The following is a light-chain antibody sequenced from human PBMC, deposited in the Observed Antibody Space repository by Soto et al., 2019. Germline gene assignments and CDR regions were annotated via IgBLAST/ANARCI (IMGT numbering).Light chain of an antibody. CDR1: SSDVGVYNY. CDR3: SSYTTSSTYV. CDR2: EVS. J-gene: IGLJ1*01. Sequence: QSALTQPASVSGSPGQSITISCTGTSSDVGVYNYVSWYQQHPGKAPKLMISEVSNRPSGVSNRFSGSKSGNTASLTISGLQAEDEADYHCSSYTTSSTYVFGTGTKVTVL. V-gene: IGLV2-14*01.